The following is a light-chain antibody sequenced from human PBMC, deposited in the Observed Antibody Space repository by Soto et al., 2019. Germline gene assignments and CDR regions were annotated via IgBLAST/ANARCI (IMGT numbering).Light chain of an antibody. J-gene: IGKJ4*01. CDR1: QDIKNY. CDR3: QQYDNLPLT. Sequence: DIQMTQSPASLSASVGDRVTITGQASQDIKNYLNWYQQKSGKAPKLLIYDASDLETAVPSRFSGSCSGTDFAFTINSVQPEDSATYYCQQYDNLPLTVGGGTKVEIK. CDR2: DAS. V-gene: IGKV1-33*01.